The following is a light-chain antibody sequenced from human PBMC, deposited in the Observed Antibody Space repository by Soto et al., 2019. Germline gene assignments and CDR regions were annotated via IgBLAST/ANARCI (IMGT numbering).Light chain of an antibody. CDR2: EVN. CDR3: SSYAGSNNYV. J-gene: IGLJ1*01. Sequence: QSVLTQPPYASGSPGQSVTISCTGTSSDVGGYNYVSWYRLHPGKAPKLMIYEVNMRPSGVPDRFSGSKSGNTASLTVSGLRAEDEADYYCSSYAGSNNYVLGTGT. V-gene: IGLV2-8*01. CDR1: SSDVGGYNY.